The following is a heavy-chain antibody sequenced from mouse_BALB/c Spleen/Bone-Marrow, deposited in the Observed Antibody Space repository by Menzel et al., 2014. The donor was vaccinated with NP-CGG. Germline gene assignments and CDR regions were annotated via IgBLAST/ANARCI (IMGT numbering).Heavy chain of an antibody. CDR3: AREGTYYAYFDY. D-gene: IGHD1-1*01. CDR1: GYIFTSCT. CDR2: INPSIGYT. J-gene: IGHJ2*01. V-gene: IGHV1-4*02. Sequence: VQLQESAAELARPGASVKLSCKASGYIFTSCTIQWIKQRPGQGLEWIGYINPSIGYTDYNQKFKDKTTMTADRSSSTTYMQLNSLTSEDSAVYYCAREGTYYAYFDYWGQGTTLTVSS.